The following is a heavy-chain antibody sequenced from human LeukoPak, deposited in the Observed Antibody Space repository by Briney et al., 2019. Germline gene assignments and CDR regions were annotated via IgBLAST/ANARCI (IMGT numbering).Heavy chain of an antibody. V-gene: IGHV4-4*02. Sequence: SETLSLTCAVSGGSISSSNWWSWVRQPPGKGLGWIGEIYHSGSTNYNPSLKSRVTISVDKSKNQFSLKLSSVTAADTAVYYCARDVGAGSYYDSSGYLDYWGQGTLVTVSS. J-gene: IGHJ4*02. CDR3: ARDVGAGSYYDSSGYLDY. CDR2: IYHSGST. CDR1: GGSISSSNW. D-gene: IGHD3-22*01.